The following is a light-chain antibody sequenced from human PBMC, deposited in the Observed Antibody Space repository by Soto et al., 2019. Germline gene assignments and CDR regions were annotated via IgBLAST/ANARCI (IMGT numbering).Light chain of an antibody. CDR2: DDS. J-gene: IGKJ5*01. V-gene: IGKV3-11*01. CDR3: QQYNTYPIT. Sequence: EIVLTQSPATLSFSPGESATLSCRASHSVTDYVAWYQQKPGQSPRLLIYDDSNRATGVPPRFSGSGSGTDFTLTISSLEPEDFATYYCQQYNTYPITFGQGTRLEIK. CDR1: HSVTDY.